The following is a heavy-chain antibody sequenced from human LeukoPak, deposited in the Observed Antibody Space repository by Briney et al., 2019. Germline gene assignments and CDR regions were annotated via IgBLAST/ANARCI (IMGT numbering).Heavy chain of an antibody. CDR3: ASSGAVAGSFDY. V-gene: IGHV4-34*01. CDR2: INHSGST. D-gene: IGHD6-19*01. CDR1: GGSFSGYY. J-gene: IGHJ4*02. Sequence: PSGTLSLTCAVYGGSFSGYYWSWIRQPPGKGLEWIGEINHSGSTNYNPSLKSRVTISVDTSKNQFSLKLSSVTAADTAVYYCASSGAVAGSFDYWGQGTLVTVSS.